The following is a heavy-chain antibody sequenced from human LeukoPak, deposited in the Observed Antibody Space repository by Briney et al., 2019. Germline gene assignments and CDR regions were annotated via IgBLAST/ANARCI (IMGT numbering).Heavy chain of an antibody. J-gene: IGHJ6*03. CDR3: ARGASDTYYDFWSGYYNGYYYYYMDV. CDR2: IYYSGST. V-gene: IGHV4-59*11. Sequence: SETLSLTCTVSGGSISSHYWSWIRQPPGKGLEWIGYIYYSGSTNYNPSLKSRVTISVDTSKNRFSLKLSSVTAADTAVYYCARGASDTYYDFWSGYYNGYYYYYMDVWGKGTTVTVSS. CDR1: GGSISSHY. D-gene: IGHD3-3*01.